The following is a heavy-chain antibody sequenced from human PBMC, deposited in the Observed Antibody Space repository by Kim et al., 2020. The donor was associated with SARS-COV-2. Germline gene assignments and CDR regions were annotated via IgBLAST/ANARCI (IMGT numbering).Heavy chain of an antibody. Sequence: ASVKVSCKASGYTFTSYGISWVRQAPGQGLEWMGWISAYNGNTNYAQKLQGRVTMTTDTSTSTAYMELRSLRSDDTAVYYCATSPYMVRGVILENNGMDVWGQGTTVTVSS. CDR3: ATSPYMVRGVILENNGMDV. CDR2: ISAYNGNT. CDR1: GYTFTSYG. V-gene: IGHV1-18*01. D-gene: IGHD3-10*01. J-gene: IGHJ6*02.